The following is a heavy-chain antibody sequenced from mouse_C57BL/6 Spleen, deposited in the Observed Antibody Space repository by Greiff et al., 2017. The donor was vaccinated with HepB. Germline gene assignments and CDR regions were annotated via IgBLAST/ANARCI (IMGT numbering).Heavy chain of an antibody. CDR1: GFTFSSYA. Sequence: EVKLVESGEGLVKPGGSLKLSCAASGFTFSSYAMSWVRQTPEKRLEWVAYISSGGDYIYYADTVKGRFTISRDNARNTLYLQMSSLKSKDTAMYYCTREDYGEAYYAMDYWGQGTSVTVSS. J-gene: IGHJ4*01. CDR3: TREDYGEAYYAMDY. CDR2: ISSGGDYI. D-gene: IGHD1-1*01. V-gene: IGHV5-9-1*02.